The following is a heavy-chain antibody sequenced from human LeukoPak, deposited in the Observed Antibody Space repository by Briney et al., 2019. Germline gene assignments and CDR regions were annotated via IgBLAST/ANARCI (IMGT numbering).Heavy chain of an antibody. CDR2: IYTSGST. D-gene: IGHD4-17*01. V-gene: IGHV4-61*02. J-gene: IGHJ4*02. Sequence: PSETLSLTCTVSGGSISSGSYYWSWIRQPAGKGLEWIGRIYTSGSTNYNPSLKSRFTISVDTSKNQFSLKLSSVTAADTALYYCARGYYGDYVLDYFDYWGQGTLVTVSS. CDR3: ARGYYGDYVLDYFDY. CDR1: GGSISSGSYY.